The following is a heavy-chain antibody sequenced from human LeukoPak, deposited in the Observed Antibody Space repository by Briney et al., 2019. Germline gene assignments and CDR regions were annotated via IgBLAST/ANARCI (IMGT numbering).Heavy chain of an antibody. Sequence: GGPLRLSCAASGFTFSSYGMSWVRQAPGKGLEWVSAISGSGGTTYYADSVKGRFTISRDNSMNTLYLQMNSLRAEDTAVYSCAKDRLGALLYFDSWGQGTLVTVSS. CDR1: GFTFSSYG. D-gene: IGHD1-26*01. CDR2: ISGSGGTT. CDR3: AKDRLGALLYFDS. J-gene: IGHJ4*02. V-gene: IGHV3-23*01.